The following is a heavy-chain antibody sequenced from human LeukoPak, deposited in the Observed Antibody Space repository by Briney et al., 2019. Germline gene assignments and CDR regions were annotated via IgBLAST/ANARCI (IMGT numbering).Heavy chain of an antibody. CDR1: GGSISSYY. J-gene: IGHJ5*02. Sequence: SETLSLTCTVSGGSISSYYWSWIRQPPGKGLEWIGYIYYSGSTNYNPYLKSRVTISVDTSKNQFSLKLSSVTAADTAVYYCARVQYYYGSGTSWFDPWGQGTLVTVS. V-gene: IGHV4-59*01. CDR3: ARVQYYYGSGTSWFDP. CDR2: IYYSGST. D-gene: IGHD3-10*01.